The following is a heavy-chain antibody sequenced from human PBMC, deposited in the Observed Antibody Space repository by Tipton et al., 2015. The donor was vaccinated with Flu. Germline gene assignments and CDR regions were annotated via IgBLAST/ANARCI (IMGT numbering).Heavy chain of an antibody. D-gene: IGHD2-15*01. CDR1: GTSISSYY. CDR3: ARGGGGRDY. Sequence: TLSLTCTVSGTSISSYYWSWLRQPAGKGLEWIGRIYASGSTTYNPSLRSRVTISVDTSKNQFSLKLSSVTAADTAVYYCARGGGGRDYWGQGTLVTVSS. V-gene: IGHV4-4*07. CDR2: IYASGST. J-gene: IGHJ4*02.